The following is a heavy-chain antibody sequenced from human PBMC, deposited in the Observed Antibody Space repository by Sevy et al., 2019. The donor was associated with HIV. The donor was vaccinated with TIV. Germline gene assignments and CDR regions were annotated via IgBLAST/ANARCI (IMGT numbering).Heavy chain of an antibody. D-gene: IGHD1-26*01. V-gene: IGHV3-30*18. CDR1: GFSFSYCG. Sequence: GGSLRLSCTGSGFSFSYCGIHWVRQAPGKGLDWVALISHDGINEYYADSVKGRFTISRDNSKNTVYLEMNRLRNEDTAIYFCANAYSGSYSHSYLYALDVWGQGTTVTVSS. CDR3: ANAYSGSYSHSYLYALDV. CDR2: ISHDGINE. J-gene: IGHJ6*02.